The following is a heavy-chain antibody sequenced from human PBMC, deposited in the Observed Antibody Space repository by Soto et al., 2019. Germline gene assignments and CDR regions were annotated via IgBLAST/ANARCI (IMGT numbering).Heavy chain of an antibody. CDR2: IYYSGST. Sequence: SETLSLTCTVSGGSISSSSYYWGWIRQPPGKGLEWIGSIYYSGSTYYNPSLKSRVTISVDTSKNQFSLKLSSVTAADTAVYYCARLRYYGSGSYIIQYYYYYMDVWGKGTTVTVSS. CDR1: GGSISSSSYY. CDR3: ARLRYYGSGSYIIQYYYYYMDV. D-gene: IGHD3-10*01. J-gene: IGHJ6*03. V-gene: IGHV4-39*01.